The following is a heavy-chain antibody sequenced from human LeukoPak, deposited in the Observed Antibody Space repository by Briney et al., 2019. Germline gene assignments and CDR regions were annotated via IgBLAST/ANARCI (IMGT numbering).Heavy chain of an antibody. CDR2: IRSKANGYTT. Sequence: PGGSLRLSCAASGFTFSGSAMHWVRQAPGKGLEWVGRIRSKANGYTTAYGASVKGRFTISRDDLKRTTYVQMKSLKIEDTAVYYCTRLAGGDAFDIWGPGTMVTVSP. V-gene: IGHV3-73*01. CDR1: GFTFSGSA. J-gene: IGHJ3*02. D-gene: IGHD2-15*01. CDR3: TRLAGGDAFDI.